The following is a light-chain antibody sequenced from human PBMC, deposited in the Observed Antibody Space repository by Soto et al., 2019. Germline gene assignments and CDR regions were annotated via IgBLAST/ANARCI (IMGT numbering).Light chain of an antibody. V-gene: IGLV2-11*01. J-gene: IGLJ1*01. CDR2: DVS. Sequence: QSALTQPRSVSGSPGQSVTISCTGTSSDVGRYNYVSWYQHHPGTAPKVMIYDVSERPSGVPDRFSGSKSVNTASLTISGLQAEVYADYYCCSYAGSPRFGFGTGTKVTVL. CDR1: SSDVGRYNY. CDR3: CSYAGSPRFG.